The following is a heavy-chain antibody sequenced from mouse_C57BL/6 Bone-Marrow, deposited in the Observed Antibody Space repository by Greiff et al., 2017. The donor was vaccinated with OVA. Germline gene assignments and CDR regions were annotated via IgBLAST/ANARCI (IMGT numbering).Heavy chain of an antibody. V-gene: IGHV3-8*01. J-gene: IGHJ1*03. CDR3: ARTDDYLYWYFDV. Sequence: EVMLVESGPGLAKPSQTLSLTCSVTGYSITSDYWNWIRKFPGNKLEYMGYISYSGSTYYNPSLKSRISITRDTSKNQYYLQLNSVTTEDTATYYCARTDDYLYWYFDVWGTGTTVTVSS. D-gene: IGHD2-4*01. CDR2: ISYSGST. CDR1: GYSITSDY.